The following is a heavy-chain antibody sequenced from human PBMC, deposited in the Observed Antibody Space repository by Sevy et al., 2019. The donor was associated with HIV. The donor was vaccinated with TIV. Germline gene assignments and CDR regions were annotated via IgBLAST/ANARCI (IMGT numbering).Heavy chain of an antibody. V-gene: IGHV3-53*01. CDR1: GFTVSSNY. D-gene: IGHD3-3*01. Sequence: GGSLRLSCAASGFTVSSNYMSWVRQAPGKGLEWVSVIYSDGNTYYEDYVKGRFTISRDNSKNTLYLQMNSLRAEDTAVYYCARGLILEWSWYGMDVWGQGTTVTVSS. CDR3: ARGLILEWSWYGMDV. CDR2: IYSDGNT. J-gene: IGHJ6*02.